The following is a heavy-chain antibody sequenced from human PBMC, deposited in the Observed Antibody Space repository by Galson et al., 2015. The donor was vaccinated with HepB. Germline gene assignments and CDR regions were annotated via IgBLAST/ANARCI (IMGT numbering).Heavy chain of an antibody. CDR2: IYSGGST. CDR3: ARAILSLRLAVAGPVYGMDV. D-gene: IGHD6-19*01. CDR1: GFTVSSNY. V-gene: IGHV3-66*01. Sequence: SLRLSCAASGFTVSSNYMSWVRQAPGKGLEWVSVIYSGGSTYYADSVKGRFTISRDNSKSTLYLQMNSLRAEDTAVYYCARAILSLRLAVAGPVYGMDVWGQGTPVTVSS. J-gene: IGHJ6*02.